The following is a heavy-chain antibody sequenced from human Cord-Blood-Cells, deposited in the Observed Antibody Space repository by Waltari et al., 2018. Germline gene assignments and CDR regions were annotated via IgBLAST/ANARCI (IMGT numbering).Heavy chain of an antibody. V-gene: IGHV1-69*10. CDR2: IIPILGIA. J-gene: IGHJ4*02. Sequence: QVQLVQSGAEVKKPGSSVKVSCKASGGTFSSYAISWVRQAPGQGLEWMGGIIPILGIANDAQEFQGRVTSTADKSTSTAYMGLSSLRSEDTAVYYCARGPDYGSGSYIDYWGQGTLVTVSS. CDR1: GGTFSSYA. CDR3: ARGPDYGSGSYIDY. D-gene: IGHD3-10*01.